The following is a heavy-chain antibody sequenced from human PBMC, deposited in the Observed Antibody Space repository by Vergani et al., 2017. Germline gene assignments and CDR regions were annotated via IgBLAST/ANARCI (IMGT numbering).Heavy chain of an antibody. CDR1: GGSFSGYY. V-gene: IGHV4-34*01. Sequence: QVQLQQWGAGLLKPSETLSLTCAVYGGSFSGYYWSWIRQPPGKGLEWIGEINHSGSTNYNPSLKSRVTISVDTSKNQFSLKLSSVTAADTAVYYCASWADGLTGTGYYYYYGMDVWGQGP. D-gene: IGHD1-20*01. CDR3: ASWADGLTGTGYYYYYGMDV. J-gene: IGHJ6*02. CDR2: INHSGST.